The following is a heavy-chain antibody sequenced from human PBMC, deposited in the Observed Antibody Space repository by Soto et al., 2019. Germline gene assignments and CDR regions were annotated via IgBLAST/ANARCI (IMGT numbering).Heavy chain of an antibody. Sequence: ASVKVSCKASGYTFTSYAMHWVRQAPGQRLEWMGWINAGNGNTKYSQKFQGRVTITRDTSASTAYMELSSLRSEDTAVYYCARERRMVRGVIEYYFDYWCQGTLVTVSS. V-gene: IGHV1-3*01. CDR1: GYTFTSYA. CDR2: INAGNGNT. CDR3: ARERRMVRGVIEYYFDY. J-gene: IGHJ4*02. D-gene: IGHD3-10*01.